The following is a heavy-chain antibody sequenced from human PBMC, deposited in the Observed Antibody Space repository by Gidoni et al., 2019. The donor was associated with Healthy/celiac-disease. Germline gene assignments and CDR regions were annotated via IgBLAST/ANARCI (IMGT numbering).Heavy chain of an antibody. CDR3: ARRRYYDSSGYSVAFDI. CDR2: IYPGDSDT. CDR1: GYSFTSYW. V-gene: IGHV5-51*01. Sequence: EVQLVQSGAEVKKPGESLTISCKGSGYSFTSYWIGWVRQMPGKGLEWMGIIYPGDSDTRYSPSFQGQVTISADKSISTAYLQWSSLKASDTAMYYCARRRYYDSSGYSVAFDIWGQGTMVTVSS. J-gene: IGHJ3*02. D-gene: IGHD3-22*01.